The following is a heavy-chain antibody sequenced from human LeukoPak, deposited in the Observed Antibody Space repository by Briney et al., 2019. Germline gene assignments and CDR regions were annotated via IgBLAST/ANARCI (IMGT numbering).Heavy chain of an antibody. CDR3: ARDNDSRDPPHFDY. V-gene: IGHV4-4*02. Sequence: SETLSLTCAVSGGSISSSNWWSWVRQPPGKGLEWIGKIYHSGSTNYNPSLKSRVTISVDKSKNQFSLKLSSVTAADTAVYYCARDNDSRDPPHFDYWGQGTLVTVSS. CDR1: GGSISSSNW. J-gene: IGHJ4*02. D-gene: IGHD3-16*01. CDR2: IYHSGST.